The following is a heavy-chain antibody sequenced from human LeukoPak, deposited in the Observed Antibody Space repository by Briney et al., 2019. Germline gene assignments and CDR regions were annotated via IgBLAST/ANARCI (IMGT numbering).Heavy chain of an antibody. J-gene: IGHJ4*02. V-gene: IGHV4-34*01. CDR2: INHSGST. CDR3: ARAENAYYFDH. Sequence: PSETLSLTCAVYGGSFSGYYWSWIRQPPGKGLEWIGEINHSGSTNYNPSLKSRVTISVDTSKNQFSLKLSSVTAADTAVYYCARAENAYYFDHWGQGTLVTVSS. CDR1: GGSFSGYY.